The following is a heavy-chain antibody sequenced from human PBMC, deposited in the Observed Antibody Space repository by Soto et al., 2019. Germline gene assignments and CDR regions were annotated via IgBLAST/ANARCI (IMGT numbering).Heavy chain of an antibody. CDR2: IIPIFGTA. CDR1: GGTFSSYA. Sequence: ASVKVSCKASGGTFSSYAISWVRQAPGQGLEWMGGIIPIFGTANYAQKFQGRVTITADESTSTAYMELSSLRSEDTAVYYCARDGNSLCGGDCYHPDYWGQGTLVTVSS. V-gene: IGHV1-69*13. CDR3: ARDGNSLCGGDCYHPDY. J-gene: IGHJ4*02. D-gene: IGHD2-21*02.